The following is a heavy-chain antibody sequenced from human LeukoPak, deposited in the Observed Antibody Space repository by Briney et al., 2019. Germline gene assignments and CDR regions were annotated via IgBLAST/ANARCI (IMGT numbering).Heavy chain of an antibody. J-gene: IGHJ3*02. CDR3: VRHKRWLQSPDAFDI. Sequence: SQTLSLTCTVSGGPIRDYYWSWIRQPPGRGLEWIGYIYYSGSTIHNPSLKSRVTLSVDMSKSQFSLSLTSVTASDAAVYYCVRHKRWLQSPDAFDIWGQGTMVTVSS. D-gene: IGHD5-24*01. CDR1: GGPIRDYY. CDR2: IYYSGST. V-gene: IGHV4-59*08.